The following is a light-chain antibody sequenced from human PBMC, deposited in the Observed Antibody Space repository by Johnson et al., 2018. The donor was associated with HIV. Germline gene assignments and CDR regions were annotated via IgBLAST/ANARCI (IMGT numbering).Light chain of an antibody. CDR1: SSNIGNNY. Sequence: QSVLTQPPSVSAAPGQKVTISCYGSSSNIGNNYVSWYQQLPGTAPKLFIYENNKRPSGIPDRFSGSRSGTSATLGITGLQTGDEADYYCGTWDSSLSAYVFGTGTKVTVL. J-gene: IGLJ1*01. CDR2: ENN. CDR3: GTWDSSLSAYV. V-gene: IGLV1-51*02.